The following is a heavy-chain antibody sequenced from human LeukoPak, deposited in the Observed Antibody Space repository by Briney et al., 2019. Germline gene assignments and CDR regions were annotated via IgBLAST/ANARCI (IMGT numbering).Heavy chain of an antibody. CDR2: ISYDGSNK. Sequence: GGSLRLSCAASGFTFSSYGMHWVRQAPGKGLEWVAVISYDGSNKYYADSVKGRFTISRDNSKNTLYLQMDSLRAEDTAVYYCAKDQGRYCSSTSCYWWFDPWGQGTLVTVSS. CDR3: AKDQGRYCSSTSCYWWFDP. D-gene: IGHD2-2*01. V-gene: IGHV3-30*18. CDR1: GFTFSSYG. J-gene: IGHJ5*02.